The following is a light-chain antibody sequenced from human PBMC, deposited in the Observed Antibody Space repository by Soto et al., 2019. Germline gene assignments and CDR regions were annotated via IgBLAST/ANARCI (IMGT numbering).Light chain of an antibody. Sequence: DIQMTQSPSSLSASVGDRVIITCRASQSVSSDLNWYQQKAGKPPKLLIFAASSLQSGVPSTFSGSGSGTHFTLTISNLQPEDFATYYCQHIYSIPITFGQGTRLEIK. J-gene: IGKJ5*01. CDR2: AAS. V-gene: IGKV1-39*01. CDR3: QHIYSIPIT. CDR1: QSVSSD.